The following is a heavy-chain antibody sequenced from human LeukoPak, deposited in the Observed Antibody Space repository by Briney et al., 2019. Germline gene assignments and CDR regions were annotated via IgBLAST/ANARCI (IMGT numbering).Heavy chain of an antibody. CDR2: ISGSGGST. J-gene: IGHJ5*02. CDR3: AKDRTFSSSWWGHSWFDP. CDR1: GFTFSSYA. D-gene: IGHD6-13*01. V-gene: IGHV3-23*01. Sequence: GGSLRLSCAASGFTFSSYAMSWVRQAPGKGLEWVSAISGSGGSTYYADSVKGRFTISRDNSKDTLYLQMNGLRAEDTAVYYCAKDRTFSSSWWGHSWFDPWGQGTLVTVSS.